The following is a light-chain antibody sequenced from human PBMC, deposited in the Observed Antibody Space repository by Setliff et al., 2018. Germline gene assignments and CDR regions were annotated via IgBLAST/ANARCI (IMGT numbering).Light chain of an antibody. CDR1: SSDVGTYNY. Sequence: QSVLTQPASVSGSPGQSITISCTGTSSDVGTYNYVSWYQQHPGKAPKLMIYDVSKRPSGVSNRFSGSKSGNTASLTISGLQAEDEADYYCSSYTSSRTFVFGSGTKVTVL. CDR2: DVS. CDR3: SSYTSSRTFV. V-gene: IGLV2-14*03. J-gene: IGLJ1*01.